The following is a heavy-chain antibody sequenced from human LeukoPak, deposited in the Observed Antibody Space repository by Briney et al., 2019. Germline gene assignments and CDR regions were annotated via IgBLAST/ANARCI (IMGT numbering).Heavy chain of an antibody. CDR2: IYYSGST. CDR3: VGATLSPDAFDI. D-gene: IGHD2-15*01. J-gene: IGHJ3*02. CDR1: GGSISSSSYY. Sequence: PSETLSLTCTVSGGSISSSSYYWSWIRQPPGKGLEWIGSIYYSGSTYYNPSLKSRVTISVDTSKNQFSLKLSSVTAAGTAVYYCVGATLSPDAFDIWGQGTMVTVSS. V-gene: IGHV4-39*07.